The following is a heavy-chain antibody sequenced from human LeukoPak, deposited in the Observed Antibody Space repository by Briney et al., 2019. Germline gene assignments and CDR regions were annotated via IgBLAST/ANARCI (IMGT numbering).Heavy chain of an antibody. V-gene: IGHV3-48*04. Sequence: SGGSLRLSCAASEFIFSSYSMNWVRQAPGKGLEWVSYISSSGSTIYYADSVKGRFTISRDNAKNSLYLQMNSLRAEDTAVYYCARDYYDSSGSDYWGQGTLVTVSS. CDR2: ISSSGSTI. CDR1: EFIFSSYS. D-gene: IGHD3-22*01. J-gene: IGHJ4*02. CDR3: ARDYYDSSGSDY.